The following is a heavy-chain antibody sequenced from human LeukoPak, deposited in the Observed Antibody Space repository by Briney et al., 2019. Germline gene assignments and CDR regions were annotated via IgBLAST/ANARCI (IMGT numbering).Heavy chain of an antibody. CDR1: GFTFSSYS. CDR2: ISGSSSTI. Sequence: GGSLRLFCAASGFTFSSYSMNWVRQAPGKGLEWGSYISGSSSTIYYADSVKGRFTISRDNGKDTLYLQMNSLRAEDTAVYYCARGSTYYDSSGQVPFDYWGQGTLVTVSS. V-gene: IGHV3-48*01. D-gene: IGHD3-22*01. CDR3: ARGSTYYDSSGQVPFDY. J-gene: IGHJ4*02.